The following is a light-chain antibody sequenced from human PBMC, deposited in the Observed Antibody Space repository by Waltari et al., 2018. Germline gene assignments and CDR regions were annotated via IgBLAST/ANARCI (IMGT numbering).Light chain of an antibody. CDR3: QQFGNSVVT. Sequence: EAVLTQSPGTLSLSPGERVTLSCRASQSVSSSYLAGYQQKPGQAPRPLIYATSTRATGIPDRFSGSGSGTDFTLTISRLEPEDFAVYYCQQFGNSVVTFGVGAKVEIK. V-gene: IGKV3-20*01. J-gene: IGKJ4*01. CDR1: QSVSSSY. CDR2: ATS.